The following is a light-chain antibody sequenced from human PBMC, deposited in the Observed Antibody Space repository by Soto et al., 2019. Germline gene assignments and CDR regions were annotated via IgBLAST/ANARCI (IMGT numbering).Light chain of an antibody. Sequence: TQSPATLSLSPGERATLSCRASQSVSNSLAWYQQKPGQAPRLLIYDASNRAADIPARFSGSGSGTDFTLTLSSLEPEDFAVYYCQQRSRWPLLWTFGGGTKVEIK. J-gene: IGKJ4*01. V-gene: IGKV3-11*01. CDR3: QQRSRWPLLWT. CDR2: DAS. CDR1: QSVSNS.